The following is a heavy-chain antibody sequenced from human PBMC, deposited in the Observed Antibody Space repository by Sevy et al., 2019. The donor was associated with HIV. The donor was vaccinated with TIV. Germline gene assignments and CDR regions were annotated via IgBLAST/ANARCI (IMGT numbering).Heavy chain of an antibody. J-gene: IGHJ6*02. CDR3: AREDFDSSTFFYYYGMDV. V-gene: IGHV1-8*02. CDR2: MNPDSGRR. CDR1: GYTFSGYD. Sequence: ASVKVSCKASGYTFSGYDINWVRQATGQGLEWMGWMNPDSGRRGYAPKFQGRVTMTTNTSIHKADMELRRLRSEDSAVYYCAREDFDSSTFFYYYGMDVWGQGTTVTVSS. D-gene: IGHD6-13*01.